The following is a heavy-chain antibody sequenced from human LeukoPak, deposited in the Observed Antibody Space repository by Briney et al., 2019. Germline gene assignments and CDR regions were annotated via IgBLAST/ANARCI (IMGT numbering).Heavy chain of an antibody. CDR2: TSYDGSDK. D-gene: IGHD6-19*01. V-gene: IGHV3-30*04. Sequence: GGSLRLSCVASGFTFSTYAMHWVRQAPGKGLEWMAVTSYDGSDKYYADSVKGRFTISRDNSRNTLYLQMNSLRPEDTAIYYCARDSRQGSGWSGIDYWGQGTLVTVSS. CDR3: ARDSRQGSGWSGIDY. CDR1: GFTFSTYA. J-gene: IGHJ4*02.